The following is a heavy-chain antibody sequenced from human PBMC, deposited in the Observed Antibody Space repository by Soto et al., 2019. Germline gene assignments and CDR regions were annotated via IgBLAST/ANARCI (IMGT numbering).Heavy chain of an antibody. CDR3: ARDWYFYGSGSPNHMDV. D-gene: IGHD3-10*01. Sequence: QVQLVQSGDEMRKPGASVKVSCQASGYTFSNYGITWVRQAPGKGLEWMGWISAHNGNSKYAQSLQGRLTLTTDTTTSTAYMELRSLRSDDTAVYYCARDWYFYGSGSPNHMDVWGKGTTVSVSS. J-gene: IGHJ6*03. CDR2: ISAHNGNS. CDR1: GYTFSNYG. V-gene: IGHV1-18*01.